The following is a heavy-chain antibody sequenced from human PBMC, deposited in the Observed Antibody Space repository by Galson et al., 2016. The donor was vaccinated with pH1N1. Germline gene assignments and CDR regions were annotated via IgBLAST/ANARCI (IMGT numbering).Heavy chain of an antibody. D-gene: IGHD4-17*01. V-gene: IGHV4-61*09. J-gene: IGHJ5*02. CDR3: ARANYGDYVGWFDP. CDR2: IYTSGST. CDR1: GGSISSGSYY. Sequence: TLSLTCTVSGGSISSGSYYWSWIRQPAGKGLEWIGYIYTSGSTNYNPSLKSRVTISVDTSKNQFSLKLSSVTAADTAVYYCARANYGDYVGWFDPWGQGTLVAVSS.